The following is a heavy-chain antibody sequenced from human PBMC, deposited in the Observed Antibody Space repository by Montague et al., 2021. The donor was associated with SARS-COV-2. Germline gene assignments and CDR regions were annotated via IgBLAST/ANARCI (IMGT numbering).Heavy chain of an antibody. V-gene: IGHV5-51*01. CDR2: IYPGDSET. J-gene: IGHJ6*02. CDR3: VRLGGLRDYYYYGMDV. CDR1: GYSFISYW. D-gene: IGHD5-12*01. Sequence: QSGEEVKKPGESLKISCKGSGYSFISYWIGWVRQMPGKGLEWMGIIYPGDSETRYSPSFQGQVTISADKSISTAYLQWSSPKASDTAMYYCVRLGGLRDYYYYGMDVWGQGTTVTVSS.